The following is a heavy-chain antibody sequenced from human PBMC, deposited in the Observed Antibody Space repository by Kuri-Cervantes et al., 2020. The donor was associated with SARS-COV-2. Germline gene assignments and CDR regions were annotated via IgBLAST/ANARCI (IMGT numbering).Heavy chain of an antibody. D-gene: IGHD2-2*01. CDR3: AKKGGKLVVPAAMLDY. V-gene: IGHV3-7*03. J-gene: IGHJ4*02. Sequence: GESLKISCAASGFSFNGYWMGWVRQAPGKGLEWLANIKQDGSEKYYADSVKGRFTISRDNSKNTLYLQMNSLRAEDTAVYHCAKKGGKLVVPAAMLDYWGQGTLVTVSS. CDR1: GFSFNGYW. CDR2: IKQDGSEK.